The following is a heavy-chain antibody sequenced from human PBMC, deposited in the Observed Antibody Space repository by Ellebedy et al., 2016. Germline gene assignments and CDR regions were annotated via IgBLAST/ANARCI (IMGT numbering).Heavy chain of an antibody. D-gene: IGHD6-25*01. V-gene: IGHV3-53*01. CDR2: IYSGGNT. CDR3: ARGPDIPAMYYFDY. Sequence: GGSLRLSXAAAVFIVSSNHMSWVRQAPGKGLEWVSVIYSGGNTYNADSVRGRFAISRDNSKNTLYLQMNSLRAEDTAVYYCARGPDIPAMYYFDYWGQGTLVTVSS. CDR1: VFIVSSNH. J-gene: IGHJ4*02.